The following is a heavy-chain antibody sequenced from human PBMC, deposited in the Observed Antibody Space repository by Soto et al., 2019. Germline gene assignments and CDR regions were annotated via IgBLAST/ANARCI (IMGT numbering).Heavy chain of an antibody. CDR2: ISYDGSNK. D-gene: IGHD6-13*01. CDR1: GFTFSSYG. CDR3: ARFSSSWYGRIDY. J-gene: IGHJ4*02. Sequence: GGSLRLSCAASGFTFSSYGMHWVRQAPGKGLEWVAVISYDGSNKYYADSVKGRFTISRDNSKNTLYLQMNSLRAEDTAVYYCARFSSSWYGRIDYWGQGTLVTVSS. V-gene: IGHV3-30*03.